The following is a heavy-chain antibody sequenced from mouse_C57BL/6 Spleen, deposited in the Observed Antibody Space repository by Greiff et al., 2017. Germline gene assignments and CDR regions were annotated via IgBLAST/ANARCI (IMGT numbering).Heavy chain of an antibody. D-gene: IGHD2-10*02. CDR2: INPSTGGT. Sequence: EVQLVESGPELVKPGASVKISCKASGYSFTGYYMNWVKQSPEKSLEWIGEINPSTGGTTYNQKFKAKATLTVDKSSSTAYMQLKSLTSEDSAVYYCARKYGNYPFDYWGQGTTLTVSS. V-gene: IGHV1-42*01. CDR1: GYSFTGYY. CDR3: ARKYGNYPFDY. J-gene: IGHJ2*01.